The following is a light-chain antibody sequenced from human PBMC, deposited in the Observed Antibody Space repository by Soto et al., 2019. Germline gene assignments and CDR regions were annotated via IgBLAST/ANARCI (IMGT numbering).Light chain of an antibody. CDR2: GAS. CDR1: QSLTRN. V-gene: IGKV3-20*01. Sequence: EIVMTQSPATPSVSPGERVTLSCRASQSLTRNLAWYQHKPGQSPRLLIYGASARATGIPDKFSGSGSGTDFTLTIDGLEPEDFAVYYCQQYGYSPITFGQGTRLEIK. CDR3: QQYGYSPIT. J-gene: IGKJ5*01.